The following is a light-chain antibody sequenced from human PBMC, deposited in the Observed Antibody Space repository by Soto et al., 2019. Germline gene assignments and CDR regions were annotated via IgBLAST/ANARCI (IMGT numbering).Light chain of an antibody. CDR2: DAS. J-gene: IGKJ1*01. CDR3: QHYNSYWT. Sequence: DIQMTQSPSTLSASVGDRVTITGRASQSISSWLAWYQQKPGKAPKLLIYDASSLESGVPSRFSGSGSGTEFPLTSSSLPPDDFATYYCQHYNSYWTFGQGTKVEIK. CDR1: QSISSW. V-gene: IGKV1-5*01.